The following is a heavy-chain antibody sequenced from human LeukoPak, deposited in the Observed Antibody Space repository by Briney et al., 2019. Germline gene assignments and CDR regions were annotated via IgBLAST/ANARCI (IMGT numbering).Heavy chain of an antibody. J-gene: IGHJ4*02. V-gene: IGHV3-21*01. CDR1: GFTFSNYS. CDR2: ITRSSSYI. D-gene: IGHD4-23*01. CDR3: ARDYGGSSPFDY. Sequence: GGSLRLSCAVSGFTFSNYSMNWVRQAPGKGLEWVSSITRSSSYIYYADSVKGRFTISRDNAKNSLYLQMNSLRAEDTAVYYCARDYGGSSPFDYWGQGTLVTVSS.